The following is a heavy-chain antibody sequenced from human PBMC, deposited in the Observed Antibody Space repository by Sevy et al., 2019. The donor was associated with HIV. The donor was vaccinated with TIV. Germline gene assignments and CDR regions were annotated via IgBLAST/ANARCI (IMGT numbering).Heavy chain of an antibody. Sequence: GGFLRLSCEASGYTFSHYAMSWVRQAPGKGLEWISAITSGGSGTYYAGSVKGRFTISRDNSKDILYLQLHSLRPEDTAYSYCAKHRGRTAMIALESWGQGTLVTVSS. CDR1: GYTFSHYA. J-gene: IGHJ4*02. CDR2: ITSGGSGT. D-gene: IGHD5-18*01. V-gene: IGHV3-23*01. CDR3: AKHRGRTAMIALES.